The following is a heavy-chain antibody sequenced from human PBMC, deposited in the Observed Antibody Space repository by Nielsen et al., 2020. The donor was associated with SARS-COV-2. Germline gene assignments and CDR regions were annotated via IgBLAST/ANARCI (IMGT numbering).Heavy chain of an antibody. CDR3: ARHVPPTCSSTSCQAGAFDI. D-gene: IGHD2-2*01. CDR2: INHSGST. J-gene: IGHJ3*02. V-gene: IGHV4-39*01. Sequence: WIRQPPGKGLEWIGEINHSGSTYYSPSLKSRVTISEDTSKNQFSLKLSSVTAADTAVYYCARHVPPTCSSTSCQAGAFDIWGQGAMVTVSS.